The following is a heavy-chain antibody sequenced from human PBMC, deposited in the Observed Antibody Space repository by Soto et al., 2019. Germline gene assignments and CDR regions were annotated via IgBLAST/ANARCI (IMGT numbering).Heavy chain of an antibody. J-gene: IGHJ4*02. V-gene: IGHV3-53*01. CDR1: GFSVTANS. CDR3: HGYGY. D-gene: IGHD5-12*01. Sequence: GGSXRLSCEVSGFSVTANSMSWVRQAPGKGLEWVSVIYSGGSTYYIDSVKGRFSISRDISKNTLYLQMNSLRAEDTAVYYCHGYGYWGQGTLVTVSS. CDR2: IYSGGST.